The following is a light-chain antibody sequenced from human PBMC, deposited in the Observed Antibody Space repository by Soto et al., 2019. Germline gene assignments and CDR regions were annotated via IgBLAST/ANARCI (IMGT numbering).Light chain of an antibody. Sequence: EIVLTQSPGTLSLSPGERATLSCRASQGVSSSYLAWYQQIPGQSPRLLIYGTSTRATGIPDRFSGSGSGTDFTLTISSLQSEDFAVYYCQQYNSWPLTFGGGTKVEIK. CDR2: GTS. J-gene: IGKJ4*01. CDR1: QGVSSSY. V-gene: IGKV3-20*01. CDR3: QQYNSWPLT.